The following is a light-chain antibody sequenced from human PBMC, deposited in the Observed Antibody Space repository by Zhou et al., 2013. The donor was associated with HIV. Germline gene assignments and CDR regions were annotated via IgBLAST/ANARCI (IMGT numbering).Light chain of an antibody. V-gene: IGKV2-28*01. CDR2: LGS. CDR3: MQALHTPDT. Sequence: DIVMSQSPLSLPVTPGEPASISCRSSQSLLHRDGYNYLDWYLQKPGQSPQLLIYLGSNRASGVPDRFSGSESGTDFTLKISRVEAEDVGIYYCMQALHTPDTFGQGTKLEVK. J-gene: IGKJ2*01. CDR1: QSLLHRDGYNY.